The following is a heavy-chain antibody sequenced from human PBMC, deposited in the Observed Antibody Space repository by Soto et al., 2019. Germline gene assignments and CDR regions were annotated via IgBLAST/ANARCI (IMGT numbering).Heavy chain of an antibody. CDR3: ARRERAAGTDWWFDP. J-gene: IGHJ5*02. V-gene: IGHV4-39*01. Sequence: PSETLSLTCTVPGGSIRSSSFHWGWIRQPPGKGLEWIGSIYYSGSTYYSPSLKSRVTISVDTSKNQFSLELSSVTAADTAVYYCARRERAAGTDWWFDPWGQGTLVTVSS. CDR1: GGSIRSSSFH. D-gene: IGHD6-13*01. CDR2: IYYSGST.